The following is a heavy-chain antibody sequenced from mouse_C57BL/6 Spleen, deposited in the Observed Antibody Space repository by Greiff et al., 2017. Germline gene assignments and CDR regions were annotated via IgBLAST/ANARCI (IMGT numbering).Heavy chain of an antibody. D-gene: IGHD6-1*01. Sequence: VQLQQPGAELVRPGSSVKLSCKASGYTFTSYWMDWVKQRPGQGLEWIGNIYPSDSETHYNQKFKDKATLTVDKSSSTAYMQLSSLTSEDSAVYYCARPSGGYYAMDYWGQGTSVTVSS. V-gene: IGHV1-61*01. CDR2: IYPSDSET. CDR3: ARPSGGYYAMDY. CDR1: GYTFTSYW. J-gene: IGHJ4*01.